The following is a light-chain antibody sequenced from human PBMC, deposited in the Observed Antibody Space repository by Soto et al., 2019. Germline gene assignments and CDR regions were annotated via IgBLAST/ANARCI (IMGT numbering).Light chain of an antibody. V-gene: IGLV4-69*01. J-gene: IGLJ3*02. Sequence: QLVLTQSPSASASLGASVKLTCTPSSGHNNYVIVWHQHQPEKGPRFLMKLNTDGSHNKGDGIPDRFSGSSSGAERYLTISSLQSEDEADYYCQTWDTAFRVFGGGTKVTVL. CDR3: QTWDTAFRV. CDR2: LNTDGSH. CDR1: SGHNNYV.